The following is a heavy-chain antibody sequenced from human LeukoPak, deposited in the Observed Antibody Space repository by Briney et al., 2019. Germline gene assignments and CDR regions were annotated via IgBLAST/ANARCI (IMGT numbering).Heavy chain of an antibody. CDR3: ARAEYSSQRSQVQREYCFDY. CDR1: VFTFDDYG. J-gene: IGHJ4*02. Sequence: PGGSLRLSCAASVFTFDDYGMSWVRQAPGKGLEWVSGINWNGGSTGYADSVKGRFTISRDNAKNSLYLQMNSLRVEDTALYYCARAEYSSQRSQVQREYCFDYWGQGTLVTVSS. D-gene: IGHD6-6*01. V-gene: IGHV3-20*04. CDR2: INWNGGST.